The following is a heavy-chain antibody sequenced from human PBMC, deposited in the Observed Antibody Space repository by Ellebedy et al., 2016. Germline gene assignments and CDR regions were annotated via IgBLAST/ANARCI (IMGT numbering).Heavy chain of an antibody. CDR3: ARDLGGGVVVVAADYYYYGMDV. CDR1: GYTFTSYG. Sequence: ASVKVSCKASGYTFTSYGISWVRQAPGQGLEWMGWISAYNGNTNYAQKLQGRVTMTTDTSTSTAYMELRSLRSDDTAVYYCARDLGGGVVVVAADYYYYGMDVWGQGTTVTVSS. J-gene: IGHJ6*02. V-gene: IGHV1-18*04. D-gene: IGHD2-15*01. CDR2: ISAYNGNT.